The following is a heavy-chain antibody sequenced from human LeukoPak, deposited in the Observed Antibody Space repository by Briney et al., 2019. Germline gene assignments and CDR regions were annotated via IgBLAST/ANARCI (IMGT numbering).Heavy chain of an antibody. V-gene: IGHV3-30*04. CDR1: GFTFSSYA. Sequence: GRSLRLSCAASGFTFSSYAMHWVRQAPGKGLEWVAVISYDGSNKYYADSVKGRFTISRDNSKNTLYLQMNSLRAEDTAVYYCAKAQWLGLDYWGQGTLVTVSS. J-gene: IGHJ4*02. CDR2: ISYDGSNK. D-gene: IGHD6-19*01. CDR3: AKAQWLGLDY.